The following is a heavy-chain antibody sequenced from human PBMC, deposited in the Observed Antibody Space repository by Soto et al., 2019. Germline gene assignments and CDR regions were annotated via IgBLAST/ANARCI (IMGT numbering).Heavy chain of an antibody. CDR1: GFTFSNAW. J-gene: IGHJ6*02. D-gene: IGHD6-19*01. Sequence: GGSLRLSCAASGFTFSNAWMNWVRQAPGKGLEWVGRIKSKTDGGTTDYAAPVKGRFTISRDDSKNTLYLQMNSLKTEDTAVYYCTTVVRLAVAGEIQKKYYYYYGMDVWGQGTTVTVSS. CDR2: IKSKTDGGTT. CDR3: TTVVRLAVAGEIQKKYYYYYGMDV. V-gene: IGHV3-15*07.